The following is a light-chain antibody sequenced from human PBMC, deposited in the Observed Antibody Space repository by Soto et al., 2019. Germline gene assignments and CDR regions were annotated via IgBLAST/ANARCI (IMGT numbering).Light chain of an antibody. V-gene: IGLV1-44*01. CDR2: SNN. Sequence: QSVLTQPPSASGTPGQRVTISCSGSSSNIGSNTVHWYQQLPGTAPKLLIYSNNQRPSGVPDRFSGSKSGTSASLAISGLQSEDEADYYCAAWEDSLNGYVFGTGTKVTVL. J-gene: IGLJ1*01. CDR1: SSNIGSNT. CDR3: AAWEDSLNGYV.